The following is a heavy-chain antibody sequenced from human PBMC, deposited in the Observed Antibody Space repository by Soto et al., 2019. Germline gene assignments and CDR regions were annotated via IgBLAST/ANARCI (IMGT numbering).Heavy chain of an antibody. CDR2: INPNSGGT. CDR3: ARSSSAHIYYYYGMDV. CDR1: GYTFTGYY. D-gene: IGHD6-6*01. Sequence: ASVKVSCKASGYTFTGYYMHWVRQAPGQGLEWMGGINPNSGGTNYAQKFQGWVTMTRDTSISTAYMELSRLRSDDTAVYYCARSSSAHIYYYYGMDVWGQGTTVTVSS. J-gene: IGHJ6*02. V-gene: IGHV1-2*04.